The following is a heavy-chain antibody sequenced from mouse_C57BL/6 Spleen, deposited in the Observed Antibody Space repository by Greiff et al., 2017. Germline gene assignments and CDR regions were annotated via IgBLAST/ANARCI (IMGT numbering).Heavy chain of an antibody. CDR3: ATLSPSYRDY. CDR2: IDPSDSET. CDR1: GYTFTSYW. V-gene: IGHV1-52*01. D-gene: IGHD2-12*01. Sequence: QVQLQQPGAELVRPGSSVKLSCKASGYTFTSYWMHWVKQRPIQGLEWIGNIDPSDSETHYNQKFKDKATLTVDKSSSTAYMQLSSLTSEDSAVYYCATLSPSYRDYWGQGTSVTVSS. J-gene: IGHJ4*01.